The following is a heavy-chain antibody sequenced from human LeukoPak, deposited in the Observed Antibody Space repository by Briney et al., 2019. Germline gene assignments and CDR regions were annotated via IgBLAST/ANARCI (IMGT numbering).Heavy chain of an antibody. CDR3: ARVARESSSWYYFDY. CDR1: GFTFSNYV. Sequence: HPGGSLRLSCVASGFTFSNYVMHWVRQAPGKGLEWVPVISFDGRNENYADSVKGRFTISRDNSKNMVFLLMNGLRSEDTAVYYCARVARESSSWYYFDYWGQGTLVTVSS. D-gene: IGHD6-13*01. CDR2: ISFDGRNE. J-gene: IGHJ4*02. V-gene: IGHV3-30*04.